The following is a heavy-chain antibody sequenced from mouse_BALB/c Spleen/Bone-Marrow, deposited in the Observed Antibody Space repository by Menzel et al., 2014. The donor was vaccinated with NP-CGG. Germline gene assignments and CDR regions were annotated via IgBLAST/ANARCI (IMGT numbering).Heavy chain of an antibody. CDR3: ARSPGSSPAWFAY. Sequence: VKLVESGPELVKPGASVRISCKASGYTFTSYYIHWVKQRPGQGLEWIGWIYPGNVNTKYNEKFKGKATLTADKSSSTAYIQLSSLTSEDSAVYFCARSPGSSPAWFAYWGQGTLVTVSA. V-gene: IGHV1S56*01. CDR1: GYTFTSYY. J-gene: IGHJ3*01. CDR2: IYPGNVNT. D-gene: IGHD1-1*01.